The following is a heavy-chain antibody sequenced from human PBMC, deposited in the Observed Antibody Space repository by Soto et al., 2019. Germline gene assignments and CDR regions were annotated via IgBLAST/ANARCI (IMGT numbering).Heavy chain of an antibody. CDR1: GGTFSSYA. CDR3: ARAGIVVVPAAIHNYYYYGMDV. Sequence: QVQLVQSGAEVKKPGSSVKVSCKASGGTFSSYAISWVRQAPGQGLEWMGGIIPIFGTANYAQKFQGRVTVTADESTSTAYLEVSSRRCEDTAVYYCARAGIVVVPAAIHNYYYYGMDVCGQGTTVTVAS. J-gene: IGHJ6*02. CDR2: IIPIFGTA. V-gene: IGHV1-69*01. D-gene: IGHD2-2*01.